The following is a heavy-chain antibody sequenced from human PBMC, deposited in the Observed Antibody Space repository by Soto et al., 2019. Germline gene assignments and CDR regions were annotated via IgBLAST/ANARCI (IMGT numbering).Heavy chain of an antibody. CDR3: ARNYYDSSFWFDP. D-gene: IGHD3-22*01. Sequence: PSETLSLTCTVSGGSISSRSFYWGWIRQPPGMGLEWIGSIYYSGSTDYDPSLKSRLSISVDTSKNQFSLRLSSVTAADTAVYYCARNYYDSSFWFDPWGQGTLVTVSS. CDR1: GGSISSRSFY. CDR2: IYYSGST. J-gene: IGHJ5*02. V-gene: IGHV4-39*01.